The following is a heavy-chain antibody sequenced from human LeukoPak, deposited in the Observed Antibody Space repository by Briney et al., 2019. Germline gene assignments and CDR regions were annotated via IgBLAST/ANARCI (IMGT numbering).Heavy chain of an antibody. J-gene: IGHJ4*02. CDR2: IIPIFGTA. V-gene: IGHV1-69*13. CDR1: GGTFSSYA. D-gene: IGHD4-17*01. Sequence: SVKVSCKASGGTFSSYAISWVRQAPGQGLEWMGGIIPIFGTANYAQKFQGRVTITADESTSTAYMELSSLRSEDTAVYYCARKGADYGDYDYWGQGTLVTVSS. CDR3: ARKGADYGDYDY.